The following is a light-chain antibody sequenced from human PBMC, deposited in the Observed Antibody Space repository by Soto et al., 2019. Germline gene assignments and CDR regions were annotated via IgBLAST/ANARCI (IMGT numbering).Light chain of an antibody. V-gene: IGKV3-20*01. CDR2: GAS. CDR1: QSVSSNF. CDR3: QHYGSSPST. J-gene: IGKJ5*01. Sequence: EIVLTQSPGTLSLSPGERATLSCRASQSVSSNFLAWYQQKPGQAPRLLIYGASRRATGIPDRFSGNGSGTDFTLTISRLESEDFALYYCQHYGSSPSTFGQGTRLEIK.